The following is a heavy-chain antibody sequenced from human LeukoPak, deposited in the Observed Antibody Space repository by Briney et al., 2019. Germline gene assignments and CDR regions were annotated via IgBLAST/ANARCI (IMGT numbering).Heavy chain of an antibody. CDR3: ARERVGYDTSGRGPRFDS. J-gene: IGHJ4*02. CDR1: GTSVNNYY. Sequence: SETLSLTCIVSGTSVNNYYWSWIRQPAGKVPEWSGRIYSSGSTNYNLSLTSRVSISVDKPKNQVSLKLESVTAADTAVYYCARERVGYDTSGRGPRFDSWGQGTLVTVSS. CDR2: IYSSGST. V-gene: IGHV4-4*07. D-gene: IGHD3-22*01.